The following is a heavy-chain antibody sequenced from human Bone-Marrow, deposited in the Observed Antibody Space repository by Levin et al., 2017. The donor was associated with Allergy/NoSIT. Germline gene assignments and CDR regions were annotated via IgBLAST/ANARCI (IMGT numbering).Heavy chain of an antibody. CDR1: GYTFTGYY. Sequence: PGESLKISCKASGYTFTGYYMHWVRQAPGQGLEWMGWINPNSGGTNYAQKFQGRVTMTRDTSISTAYMELSRLRSDDTAVYYCARLMTTVTTTSLHFDYWGQGTLVTVSS. V-gene: IGHV1-2*02. D-gene: IGHD4-17*01. CDR3: ARLMTTVTTTSLHFDY. J-gene: IGHJ4*02. CDR2: INPNSGGT.